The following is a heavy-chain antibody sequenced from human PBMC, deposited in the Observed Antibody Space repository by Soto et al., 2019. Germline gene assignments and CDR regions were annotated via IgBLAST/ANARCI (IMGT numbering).Heavy chain of an antibody. V-gene: IGHV3-23*01. CDR2: ISGSGGST. CDR3: AKHDYGGNAGYFDY. CDR1: GFTFSSYA. Sequence: GGSLRLSCAASGFTFSSYAMSWVRQAPGKGLEWVSAISGSGGSTYYADSVKGRFTISRDNSKSTLYLQMNSLRAEGTAVYYCAKHDYGGNAGYFDYWGQGTLVTVSS. D-gene: IGHD4-17*01. J-gene: IGHJ4*02.